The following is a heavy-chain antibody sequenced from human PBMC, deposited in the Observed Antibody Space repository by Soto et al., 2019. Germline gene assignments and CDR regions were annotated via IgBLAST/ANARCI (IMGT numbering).Heavy chain of an antibody. D-gene: IGHD3-10*01. CDR1: GGSFSGYY. V-gene: IGHV4-34*01. J-gene: IGHJ4*02. Sequence: PSETLSLTCAVYGGSFSGYYWSWIRQPPGKGLEWIGEINHSGSTNYNPSLKSRVTISVDTSKNQFSLKLSSVTAADTAVYYCAGPRTMVRGKQPIDYWGQGTLVTVSS. CDR3: AGPRTMVRGKQPIDY. CDR2: INHSGST.